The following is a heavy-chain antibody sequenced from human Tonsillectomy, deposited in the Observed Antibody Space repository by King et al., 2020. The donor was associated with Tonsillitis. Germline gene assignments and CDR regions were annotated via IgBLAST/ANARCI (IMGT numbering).Heavy chain of an antibody. V-gene: IGHV3-48*04. J-gene: IGHJ6*02. Sequence: VQLVESGGGVAQPGGSLRLSCAAAGFTFTSYGMNWVRQGPGKGLEWVAYISSSTSSAIYYADSVKGRFTISRDNVKNSLYLQMNSLRADDTAVYYCARRKLTTSYYGMDVWGQGPTVTVSS. CDR1: GFTFTSYG. CDR3: ARRKLTTSYYGMDV. D-gene: IGHD4-11*01. CDR2: ISSSTSSAI.